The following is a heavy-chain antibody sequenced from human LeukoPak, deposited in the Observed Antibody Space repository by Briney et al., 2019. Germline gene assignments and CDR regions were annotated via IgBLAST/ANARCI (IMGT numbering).Heavy chain of an antibody. CDR1: GGSFSGYY. V-gene: IGHV4-34*01. Sequence: PSETLSLTCAVYGGSFSGYYWSWIRQPPGKGLEWIGEINHSGSTNYNPSLKSRVTISVDTSKNQFSLKLSSVTAADTAVYYCARGYCGGGSCYRTNPIDYWGQGTLVTVSS. CDR3: ARGYCGGGSCYRTNPIDY. J-gene: IGHJ4*02. D-gene: IGHD2-15*01. CDR2: INHSGST.